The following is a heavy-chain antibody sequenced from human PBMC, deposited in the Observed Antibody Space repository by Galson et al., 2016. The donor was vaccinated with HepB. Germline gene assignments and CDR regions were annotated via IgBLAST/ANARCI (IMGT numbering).Heavy chain of an antibody. V-gene: IGHV3-7*03. Sequence: SLRLSCAASGFTFSTYWMAWVHHTPSKGLEWVANIKQDGSEEYYVDSVEGRFTISRDNAKNSLYLQMHSLRAEDTALYYCARDFLFAHDLWGPGTLVTVSS. CDR3: ARDFLFAHDL. CDR2: IKQDGSEE. D-gene: IGHD3-3*01. J-gene: IGHJ5*02. CDR1: GFTFSTYW.